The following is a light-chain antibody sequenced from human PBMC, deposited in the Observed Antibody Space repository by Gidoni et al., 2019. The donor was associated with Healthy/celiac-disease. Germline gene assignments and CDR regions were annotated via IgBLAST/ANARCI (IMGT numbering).Light chain of an antibody. CDR1: SSNIGNNY. CDR3: GTWDSSLSAGV. V-gene: IGLV1-51*01. J-gene: IGLJ3*02. Sequence: QSVLTQPHSVSAAPGQKVTLSCSGSSSNIGNNYVSWYQHLPGTAPKLLIYDNNKRPSGIPDRFSGSKSGTSATLGITGLQTGDEADYYCGTWDSSLSAGVFGGGTKLTVL. CDR2: DNN.